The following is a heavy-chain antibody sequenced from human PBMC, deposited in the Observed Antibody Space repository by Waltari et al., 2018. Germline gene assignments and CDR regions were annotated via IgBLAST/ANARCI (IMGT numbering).Heavy chain of an antibody. J-gene: IGHJ4*02. Sequence: EVHLLESGGGLVQPGGSLRLSCAASGFTFSSYAMSWVRQGPGKGLGWVSAIRGRGGSTYYADSVKGRFTISRDNSKKTLYLQMNSLRAEDTAIYYCAKSPEYSSGWYLDYWGQGTLVTVSS. CDR2: IRGRGGST. D-gene: IGHD6-19*01. V-gene: IGHV3-23*01. CDR3: AKSPEYSSGWYLDY. CDR1: GFTFSSYA.